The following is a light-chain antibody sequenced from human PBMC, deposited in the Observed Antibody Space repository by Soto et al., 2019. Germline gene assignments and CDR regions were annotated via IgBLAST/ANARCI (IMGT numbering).Light chain of an antibody. CDR3: QQYGSSPLT. Sequence: IVLTQSPCTLSLSPGERATLSCRASQSVSNNYLAWYQQKPGQAPRLLIYGASSRATGFPDRFSGSGSGTDFTLTISRLEPEDFAVYYCQQYGSSPLTFGGGTKVDIK. V-gene: IGKV3-20*01. CDR2: GAS. CDR1: QSVSNNY. J-gene: IGKJ4*01.